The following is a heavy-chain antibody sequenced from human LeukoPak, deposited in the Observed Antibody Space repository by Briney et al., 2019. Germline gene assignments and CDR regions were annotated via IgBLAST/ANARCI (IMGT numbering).Heavy chain of an antibody. J-gene: IGHJ4*02. Sequence: ASVKVSCKASGYTFTSYDFNWVRQATGQRPEWMGWMSPNSGDTGYAQRFQNRVTMTRNTSISTAYMELSSLRSDDTAVYYCARGPPNWGYDYWGPGTLVTVSS. CDR3: ARGPPNWGYDY. V-gene: IGHV1-8*01. CDR2: MSPNSGDT. CDR1: GYTFTSYD. D-gene: IGHD7-27*01.